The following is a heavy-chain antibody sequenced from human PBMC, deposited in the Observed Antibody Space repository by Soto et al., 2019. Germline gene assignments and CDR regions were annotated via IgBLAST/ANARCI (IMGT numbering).Heavy chain of an antibody. D-gene: IGHD5-18*01. Sequence: SETLSLTCSVSGGSMSEYFWSWIRQSPGKGLEWIGYIYYLGSTDYNPSLKSRVTISVDTSKRQFSLRLTSVTAADTAVFYCGRGGSDSPMAPGYWGQGTLVTVSS. V-gene: IGHV4-59*01. CDR3: GRGGSDSPMAPGY. CDR2: IYYLGST. CDR1: GGSMSEYF. J-gene: IGHJ4*02.